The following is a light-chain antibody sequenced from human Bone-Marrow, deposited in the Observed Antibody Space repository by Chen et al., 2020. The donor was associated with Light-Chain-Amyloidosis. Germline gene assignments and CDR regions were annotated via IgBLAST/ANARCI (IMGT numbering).Light chain of an antibody. CDR2: RDN. CDR3: QSADSSGTYEVI. V-gene: IGLV3-25*03. J-gene: IGLJ2*01. Sequence: SYELTQPPSVSVSPGQTARITCSGDDLPTKYAYWYQQKPGQAPVLVIHRDNERPSGISERFSGSSSGTTATLTISGVQAEDVADYHCQSADSSGTYEVIFGGGTKLTVL. CDR1: DLPTKY.